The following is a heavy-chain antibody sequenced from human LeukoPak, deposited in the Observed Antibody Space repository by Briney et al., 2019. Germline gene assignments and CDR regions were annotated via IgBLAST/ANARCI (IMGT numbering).Heavy chain of an antibody. J-gene: IGHJ4*02. CDR3: ARSTYGGDY. D-gene: IGHD4-17*01. CDR1: GFTLSSHG. Sequence: PGGSLRLSCAASGFTLSSHGMHWVRQAPGKGLEWVANIKQDGSEKYYVDSVKGRFTISRDNAKNSLYLQMNSLRAEDTAVYYCARSTYGGDYWGQGTLVTVSS. V-gene: IGHV3-7*01. CDR2: IKQDGSEK.